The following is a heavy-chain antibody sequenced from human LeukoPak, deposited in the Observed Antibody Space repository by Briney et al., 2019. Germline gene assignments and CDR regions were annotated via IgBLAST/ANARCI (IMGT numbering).Heavy chain of an antibody. D-gene: IGHD7-27*01. CDR3: ARDLGSDWGFYNWFDP. Sequence: GGSLRLSCAASGFTFSSYAMSWVRQAPGKGLEWVSYISSSGSTIYYADSVKGRFTISRDNAKNSLYLQMNSLRAEDTAVYYCARDLGSDWGFYNWFDPWGQGTLVTVSS. CDR1: GFTFSSYA. CDR2: ISSSGSTI. J-gene: IGHJ5*02. V-gene: IGHV3-48*04.